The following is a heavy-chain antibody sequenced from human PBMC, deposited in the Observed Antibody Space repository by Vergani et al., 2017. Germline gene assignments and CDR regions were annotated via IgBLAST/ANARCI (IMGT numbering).Heavy chain of an antibody. CDR2: IYYSGST. V-gene: IGHV4-39*07. J-gene: IGHJ6*02. Sequence: QLQLQESGPGLVKPSETLSLTCTVSGGSISSSSYYWGWIRQPPGKGLEWIGSIYYSGSTYYNPSLKSRVTISVDTSKNQFSLKLSSVTAADTAVYYCARAFGSSGYYYATYYYGMDVWGQGTTVTVSS. CDR1: GGSISSSSYY. D-gene: IGHD3-22*01. CDR3: ARAFGSSGYYYATYYYGMDV.